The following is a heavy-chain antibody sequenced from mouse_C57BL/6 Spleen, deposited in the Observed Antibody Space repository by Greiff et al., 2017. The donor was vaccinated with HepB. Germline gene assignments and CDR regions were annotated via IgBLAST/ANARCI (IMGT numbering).Heavy chain of an antibody. CDR2: INYDGSST. V-gene: IGHV5-16*01. J-gene: IGHJ1*03. CDR1: GFTFSDYY. Sequence: EVMLVESEGGLVQPGSSMKLSCTASGFTFSDYYMAWVRQVPEKGLEWVANINYDGSSTYYLDSLKSRFIISRDNAKNILYLQMSSLKSEDTATYYCARDGPWYFDVWGTGTTVTVSS. CDR3: ARDGPWYFDV.